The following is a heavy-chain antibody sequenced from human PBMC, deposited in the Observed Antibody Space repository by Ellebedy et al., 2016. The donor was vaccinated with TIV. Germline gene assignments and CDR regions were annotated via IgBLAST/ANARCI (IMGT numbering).Heavy chain of an antibody. CDR2: INHSGSP. CDR3: ASSLTMLRGGMDV. J-gene: IGHJ6*02. V-gene: IGHV4-34*01. D-gene: IGHD3-10*01. CDR1: GGSFSGHY. Sequence: MPSETLSLTCAVYGGSFSGHYWSWIRQAPGKGLEWIGEINHSGSPNYNPSLKSRVTISVDTPKNQFSLKLSSVTAADTAVYYCASSLTMLRGGMDVWGQGTTVTVSS.